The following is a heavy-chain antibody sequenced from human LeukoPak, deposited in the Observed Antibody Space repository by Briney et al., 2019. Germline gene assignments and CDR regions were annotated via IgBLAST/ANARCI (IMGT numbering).Heavy chain of an antibody. J-gene: IGHJ5*02. CDR3: ARDASTYGDYLDNWFDP. CDR2: INPSGGST. D-gene: IGHD4-17*01. Sequence: GASVKVSCKASGYTFTSYYMHWVRQAPGQGLEWMGIINPSGGSTSYAQKFQGRDTMTRDMSTSTVYMELSSLRSEDTAVYYCARDASTYGDYLDNWFDPWGQGTLVTVSS. CDR1: GYTFTSYY. V-gene: IGHV1-46*01.